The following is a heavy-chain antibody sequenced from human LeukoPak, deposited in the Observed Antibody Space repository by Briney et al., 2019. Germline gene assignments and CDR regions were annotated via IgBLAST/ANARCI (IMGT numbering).Heavy chain of an antibody. Sequence: PEGSLRLSCAASGFTLSGYWMHWVRQAPGKGLEWVSRINSDGTSTSYADSVKGRFTISRDNAKNTLSLQMNSLRDEDTAVYYCLRSYCTTSNCYGWFDPWGQGTLVTVSS. CDR1: GFTLSGYW. CDR2: INSDGTST. CDR3: LRSYCTTSNCYGWFDP. J-gene: IGHJ5*02. V-gene: IGHV3-74*01. D-gene: IGHD2-2*01.